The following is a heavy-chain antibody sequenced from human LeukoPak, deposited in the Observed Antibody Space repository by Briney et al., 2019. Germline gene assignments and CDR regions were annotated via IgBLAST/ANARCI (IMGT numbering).Heavy chain of an antibody. D-gene: IGHD2-15*01. CDR1: GFTFSDYY. J-gene: IGHJ4*02. Sequence: GGSLRLSCAASGFTFSDYYMSWIRQAPGKGLEWVSYMSNSGSTIYYAGSLKGRFTISRDNAKKALYLQMNGLGAEDTAVYYCARDLVGGPLNYWGQGTLVTVSS. CDR2: MSNSGSTI. CDR3: ARDLVGGPLNY. V-gene: IGHV3-11*04.